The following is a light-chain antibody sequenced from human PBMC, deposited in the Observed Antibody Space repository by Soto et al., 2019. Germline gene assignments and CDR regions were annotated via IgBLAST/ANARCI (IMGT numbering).Light chain of an antibody. CDR2: DVS. CDR1: SSDIGGYNF. Sequence: QSALTQPASVSGSPGQSITISCTGTSSDIGGYNFVSWYQQHPGKAPKLMIYDVSNRPSGVSNRFSGSKSGNTASLTISGLQSEDEADYYCSSYTGRTPPVVFGGGTKVTFL. J-gene: IGLJ2*01. CDR3: SSYTGRTPPVV. V-gene: IGLV2-14*01.